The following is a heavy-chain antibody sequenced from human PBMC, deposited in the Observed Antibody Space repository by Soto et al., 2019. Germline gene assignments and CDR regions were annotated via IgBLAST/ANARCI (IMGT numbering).Heavy chain of an antibody. CDR3: ATGIIVVVTATLDY. V-gene: IGHV1-24*01. CDR2: FDPEDGET. D-gene: IGHD2-21*02. Sequence: ASVKVSCKVSGYTLTELSMHWVRQAPGKGLEWMGGFDPEDGETIYAQKFQGRVTMTEDTSTDTAYMELSSPRSEDTAVYYCATGIIVVVTATLDYWGQGTLVTVSS. CDR1: GYTLTELS. J-gene: IGHJ4*02.